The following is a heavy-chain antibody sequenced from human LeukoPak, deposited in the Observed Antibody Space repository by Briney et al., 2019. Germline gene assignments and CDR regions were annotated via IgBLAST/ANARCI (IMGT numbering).Heavy chain of an antibody. D-gene: IGHD6-13*01. V-gene: IGHV4-59*08. CDR2: ILYSGST. CDR3: ARRVGIAGMFDY. Sequence: SETLSLTCTVSGGSISSYYWGWIRQPPGKGLEWIGYILYSGSTYYTPSLKSRVTISVDTSKNQFSLKFSSVTAADTAVYYCARRVGIAGMFDYWGQGTLVTVSS. J-gene: IGHJ4*02. CDR1: GGSISSYY.